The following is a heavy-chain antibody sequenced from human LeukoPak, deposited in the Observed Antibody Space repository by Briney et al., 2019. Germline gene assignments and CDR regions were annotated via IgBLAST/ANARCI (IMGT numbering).Heavy chain of an antibody. V-gene: IGHV3-64D*06. Sequence: PGGSLRLSCSASGFTFSNNALHWVRQAPGKGLEYVSAVTSNGGSTFHADSVKGRFSISRDNSKNTLYLQMSSLRTEDTAVYHCVKGVGKIAVAGIDIWGQGTLVTVSS. J-gene: IGHJ4*01. CDR2: VTSNGGST. D-gene: IGHD6-19*01. CDR1: GFTFSNNA. CDR3: VKGVGKIAVAGIDI.